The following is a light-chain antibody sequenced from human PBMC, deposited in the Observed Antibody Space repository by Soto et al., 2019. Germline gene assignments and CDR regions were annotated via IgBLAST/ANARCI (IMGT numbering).Light chain of an antibody. CDR2: AAS. Sequence: EIKMTQSPSSLSASVGDRVTIPCRASQRISSYLNWYQQKPGKAPKLLIYAASSLQSGVPSRFSGSGSGTDFTLTISSLQPEDFATYYCQQSYSTWTFGQGTKVEIK. V-gene: IGKV1-39*01. CDR1: QRISSY. CDR3: QQSYSTWT. J-gene: IGKJ1*01.